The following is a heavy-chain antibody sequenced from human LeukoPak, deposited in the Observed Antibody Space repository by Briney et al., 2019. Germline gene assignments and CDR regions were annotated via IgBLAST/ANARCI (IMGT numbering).Heavy chain of an antibody. D-gene: IGHD6-19*01. J-gene: IGHJ5*02. V-gene: IGHV1-69*13. CDR3: ARDGPPIAVAGTTNWFDP. CDR2: IIPIFGTA. CDR1: GGTFSSYA. Sequence: SVKGSCKASGGTFSSYAVSWVRQAPGQGLEWMGGIIPIFGTANYAQKFQGRVTITADESTSTAYMELSSLRAEDTAVYYCARDGPPIAVAGTTNWFDPWGQGTLVTVSS.